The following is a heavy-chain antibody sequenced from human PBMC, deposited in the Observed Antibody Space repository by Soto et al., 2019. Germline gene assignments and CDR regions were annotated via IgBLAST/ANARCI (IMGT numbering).Heavy chain of an antibody. CDR2: IYYSGST. V-gene: IGHV4-39*01. J-gene: IGHJ4*02. CDR1: GGSISSSSYY. D-gene: IGHD3-10*01. Sequence: QLQLQESGPGLVKPSETLSLTCTVSGGSISSSSYYWGWIRQPPGKGLEWIGSIYYSGSTYYNPSLKSRVTISVATSNTQFSLKLSSVTDEDTDVYYCARQAGRTMVRGPYYFDYWGQGTLVTVSS. CDR3: ARQAGRTMVRGPYYFDY.